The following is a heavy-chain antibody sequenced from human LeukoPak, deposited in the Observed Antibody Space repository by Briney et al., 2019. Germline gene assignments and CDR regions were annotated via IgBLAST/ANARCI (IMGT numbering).Heavy chain of an antibody. V-gene: IGHV1-8*03. J-gene: IGHJ4*02. CDR3: ARGRSGKRSIAAAGLGY. CDR2: MNPNSGNT. Sequence: ASVKVSCKASGGTFTSYDINWVRQATGQGLEWMGSMNPNSGNTGYAQKFQGRVTITRNTSISTAYMELSSLRSEDTAVYYCARGRSGKRSIAAAGLGYWGQGTLVTVSS. CDR1: GGTFTSYD. D-gene: IGHD6-13*01.